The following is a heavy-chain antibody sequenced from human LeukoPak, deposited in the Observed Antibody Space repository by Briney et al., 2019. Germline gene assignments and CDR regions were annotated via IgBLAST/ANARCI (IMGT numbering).Heavy chain of an antibody. Sequence: GRSLRLSCAASGFTFSSYAMHWVRQAPGKGLEWVAVISYDGSNKYYADSVKGRFTISRDNSKNTLYLQMNSLRAEDTAVYYCARAYVVVTAIPVDPWGQGTLVTVSS. CDR1: GFTFSSYA. V-gene: IGHV3-30-3*01. J-gene: IGHJ5*02. CDR3: ARAYVVVTAIPVDP. D-gene: IGHD2-21*02. CDR2: ISYDGSNK.